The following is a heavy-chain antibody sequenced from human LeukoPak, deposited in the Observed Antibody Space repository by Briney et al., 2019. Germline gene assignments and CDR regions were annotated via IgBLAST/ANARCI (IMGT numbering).Heavy chain of an antibody. Sequence: GGSLRLSCAASGFTFSSNPMSWVRQAPGKGLEWVSAIVPSGGYTFYADSVKGRFTISRDNSKNTVYLQMNSLRAEDTAVYYCAKGGSYRSQPYFDYWGQGTPVTVSS. CDR3: AKGGSYRSQPYFDY. V-gene: IGHV3-23*01. CDR1: GFTFSSNP. J-gene: IGHJ4*02. D-gene: IGHD3-16*02. CDR2: IVPSGGYT.